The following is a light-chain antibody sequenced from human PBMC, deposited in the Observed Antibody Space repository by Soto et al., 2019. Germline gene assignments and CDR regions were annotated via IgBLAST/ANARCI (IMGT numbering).Light chain of an antibody. Sequence: EIVMTQSPATLSVSPGQKVTLSCRASQSVSSNLAWYQQKPGQAPRVLIYSASNRATGIPARFSGSGSGTEFTLTISSLQPDDFATYYCQHYNSYSEAFGQGTKVELK. CDR3: QHYNSYSEA. CDR1: QSVSSN. V-gene: IGKV3-15*01. CDR2: SAS. J-gene: IGKJ1*01.